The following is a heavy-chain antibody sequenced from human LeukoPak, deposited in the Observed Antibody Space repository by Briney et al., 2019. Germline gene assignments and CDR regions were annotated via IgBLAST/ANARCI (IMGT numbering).Heavy chain of an antibody. CDR1: GGSISSYY. Sequence: SETLSLTCTVSGGSISSYYWSWIRQPPGKGLEWVGYIYYSGSTNYNPSLKSRVTISVDTSKNQFSLKLSSVTAADTAVYYCARDQKELLPHYWGKGTLVTVSS. J-gene: IGHJ4*02. CDR3: ARDQKELLPHY. D-gene: IGHD1-26*01. V-gene: IGHV4-59*12. CDR2: IYYSGST.